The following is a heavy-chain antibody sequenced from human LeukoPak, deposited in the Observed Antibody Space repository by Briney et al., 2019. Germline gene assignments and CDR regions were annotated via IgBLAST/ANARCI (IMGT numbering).Heavy chain of an antibody. D-gene: IGHD3-3*01. J-gene: IGHJ6*02. CDR2: IKQDGSEK. CDR3: ARDSDGYDFWSGYYGHYYYYGMDV. Sequence: GGSLRLSCAASGFTFSSYWTSWVRQAPGKGLEWVANIKQDGSEKYYVDSVKGRFTISRDNAKNSLYLQMNSLRAEDTAVYYCARDSDGYDFWSGYYGHYYYYGMDVWGQGTTVTVSS. V-gene: IGHV3-7*01. CDR1: GFTFSSYW.